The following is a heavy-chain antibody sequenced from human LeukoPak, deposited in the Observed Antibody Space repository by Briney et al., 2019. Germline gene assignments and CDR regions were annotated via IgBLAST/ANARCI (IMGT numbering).Heavy chain of an antibody. CDR1: GFTFDDYA. D-gene: IGHD3-22*01. CDR3: AKDMDYYDSSGYYGH. J-gene: IGHJ4*02. CDR2: ISWNSGSI. Sequence: GRSLRLSCAASGFTFDDYAMHCGRQAPGKGLEWVSGISWNSGSIGYADSVKGRFTISRDSAKNSLYLQMNSLRAEDTALYYCAKDMDYYDSSGYYGHWGQGTLVTVSS. V-gene: IGHV3-9*01.